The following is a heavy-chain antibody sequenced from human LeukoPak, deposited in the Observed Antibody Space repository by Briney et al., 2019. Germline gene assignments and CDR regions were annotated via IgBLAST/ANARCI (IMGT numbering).Heavy chain of an antibody. D-gene: IGHD3-10*01. CDR1: GFTFRSYW. Sequence: GGSLRLSCAASGFTFRSYWMRWVRQAPGKGLEWVANIKQDGSEKYYVDSVKGQFTISRDNAKNSLYLQMSSLRAEDTAVYYCARDRESTMVRGVIISDYWGQGTLVTVSS. V-gene: IGHV3-7*01. J-gene: IGHJ4*02. CDR2: IKQDGSEK. CDR3: ARDRESTMVRGVIISDY.